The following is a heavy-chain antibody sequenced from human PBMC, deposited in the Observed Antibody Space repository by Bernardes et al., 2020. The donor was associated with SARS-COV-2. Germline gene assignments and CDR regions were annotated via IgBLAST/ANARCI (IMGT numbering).Heavy chain of an antibody. V-gene: IGHV1-2*02. Sequence: ASVKVSCRASGYSFSAFYIYWVRQAPGQGLEWMGWIDPKSGDTNYAQKFQGGVILTRDTSISTAYMEMSGLTSDDTAVYFCARAPSTFYGLDVWGQGTTVTVFS. CDR1: GYSFSAFY. J-gene: IGHJ6*02. D-gene: IGHD3-16*01. CDR3: ARAPSTFYGLDV. CDR2: IDPKSGDT.